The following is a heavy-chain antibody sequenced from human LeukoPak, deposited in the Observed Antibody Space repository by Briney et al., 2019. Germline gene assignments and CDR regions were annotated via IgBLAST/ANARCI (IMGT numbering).Heavy chain of an antibody. V-gene: IGHV3-9*01. CDR2: ISWNSGSI. Sequence: PGRSLRLSCAASGFTFDDYAMHWVRRAPGKGLEWVSGISWNSGSIGYADSVKGRFTISRDNAKNSLYLQMNSLRAEDTALYYCAKGVDSSGYYYYFDYWGQGTLVTVSS. CDR1: GFTFDDYA. J-gene: IGHJ4*02. D-gene: IGHD3-22*01. CDR3: AKGVDSSGYYYYFDY.